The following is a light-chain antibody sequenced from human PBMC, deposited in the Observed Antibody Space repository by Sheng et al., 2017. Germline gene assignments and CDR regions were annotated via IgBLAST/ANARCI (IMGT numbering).Light chain of an antibody. J-gene: IGKJ3*01. CDR1: HGIINY. Sequence: IQMTQSPSILSASVVDIVTITCRASHGIINYLAWYQQKPGKVPKLLIYAASILHSGVPSRFSGSGSVTDFTLTISSLQPEDVATYYCQNYDSVPFAFGPGTKVDI. V-gene: IGKV1-27*01. CDR3: QNYDSVPFA. CDR2: AAS.